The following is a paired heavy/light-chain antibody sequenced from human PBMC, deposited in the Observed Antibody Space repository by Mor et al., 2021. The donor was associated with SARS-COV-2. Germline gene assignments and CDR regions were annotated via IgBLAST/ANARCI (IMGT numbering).Heavy chain of an antibody. CDR2: INHSGST. CDR1: GGSFSGNY. V-gene: IGHV4-34*02. Sequence: QVQLQQWGAGLLKPSETLSLTCAVYGGSFSGNYWSWIRQSPGKGLEWIGEINHSGSTNYNPSLKSRATMSVDTSKNQFSLKLNSVIAADTAVYYCATGGAGKFAYWGRGTLVTVSS. J-gene: IGHJ4*02. CDR3: ATGGAGKFAY. D-gene: IGHD3-16*01.
Light chain of an antibody. J-gene: IGKJ2*01. CDR1: QGISNY. Sequence: DIQMTQSPSSLSASLGDRVTITCRASQGISNYLAWFQQKPGKAPKSLIYAASSLQSGVPSKFSGSGFGTDFTLTISSLQPEDFATYYCQQYNTYPYTFGQGTKLEIK. CDR2: AAS. CDR3: QQYNTYPYT. V-gene: IGKV1-16*02.